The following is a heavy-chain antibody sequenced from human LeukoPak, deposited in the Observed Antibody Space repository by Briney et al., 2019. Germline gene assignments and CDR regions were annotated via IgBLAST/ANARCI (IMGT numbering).Heavy chain of an antibody. D-gene: IGHD5-18*01. CDR1: GFTFSGYG. CDR3: AKVLGGYSYGYLGDYYFDY. J-gene: IGHJ4*02. V-gene: IGHV3-30*18. CDR2: ISYDGSNK. Sequence: GGSLRLSCAASGFTFSGYGMHWVRQAPGKGLEWVAVISYDGSNKYYADSVKGRFTISRDNSKNTLYLQMNSLRAEDTAVYYCAKVLGGYSYGYLGDYYFDYWGQGTLVTVSS.